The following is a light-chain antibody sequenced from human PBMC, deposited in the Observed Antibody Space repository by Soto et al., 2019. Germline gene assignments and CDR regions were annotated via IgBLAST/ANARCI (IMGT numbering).Light chain of an antibody. CDR3: QTWGTGIHVV. V-gene: IGLV4-69*01. CDR2: LNSDGSH. J-gene: IGLJ2*01. CDR1: SGHSSYA. Sequence: QSVLTQSPSASASLGASVKLTCTLSSGHSSYAIAWHQQQPEKGPRYLMKLNSDGSHSKGDGIPDRFSGSSSGAERYITISRLQSEDEANYYCQTWGTGIHVVFGGGTKLTVL.